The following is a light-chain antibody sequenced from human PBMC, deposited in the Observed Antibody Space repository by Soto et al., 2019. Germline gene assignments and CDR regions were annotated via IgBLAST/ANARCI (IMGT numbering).Light chain of an antibody. CDR2: AAS. CDR3: QHHGTSPQNT. Sequence: EIVLTQSPGTLSLSPGESATLSCRASQSLAGSYLAWYQQRPCQAPRLLIYAASTRATGIPDRFSGSVSGTDFSLTISRLEPEDFAVYYCQHHGTSPQNTVGQGTKLEIK. J-gene: IGKJ2*01. V-gene: IGKV3-20*01. CDR1: QSLAGSY.